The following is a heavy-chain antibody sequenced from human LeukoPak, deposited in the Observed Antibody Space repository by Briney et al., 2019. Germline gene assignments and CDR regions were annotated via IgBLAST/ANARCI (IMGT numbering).Heavy chain of an antibody. CDR1: GGSFSGYY. CDR3: AREGPVYCSSTSWPLLNY. Sequence: SETLSLTCAVYGGSFSGYYWSWLRQRPGKGLEWVGENNYSGSTNYNPSLKSRVTISVDTSKNQFSLRLRAVTAADTAVYYCAREGPVYCSSTSWPLLNYGGQGTRVTVS. V-gene: IGHV4-34*01. CDR2: NNYSGST. J-gene: IGHJ4*02. D-gene: IGHD2-2*01.